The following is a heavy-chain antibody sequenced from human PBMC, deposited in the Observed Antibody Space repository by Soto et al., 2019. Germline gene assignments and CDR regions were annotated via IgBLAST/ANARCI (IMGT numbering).Heavy chain of an antibody. Sequence: EVQLVESGGGLVKPGGSLRLSCAASGFTFSSYSMNWVRQAPGKGLEWVSSISSSSSYIYYADSVKGRFTISRDNAKNSLFLQMNSARAEDTAVFYCARDSGGGRVLLWVGELLYRYGMDVWGQGTTVTVSS. CDR1: GFTFSSYS. D-gene: IGHD3-10*01. CDR3: ARDSGGGRVLLWVGELLYRYGMDV. J-gene: IGHJ6*02. V-gene: IGHV3-21*01. CDR2: ISSSSSYI.